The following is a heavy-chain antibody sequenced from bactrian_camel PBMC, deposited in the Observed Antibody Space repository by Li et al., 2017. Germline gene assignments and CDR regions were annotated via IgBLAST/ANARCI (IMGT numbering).Heavy chain of an antibody. CDR2: INRAGTTT. D-gene: IGHD3*01. CDR1: GFGFSRYT. CDR3: TARSWSYDCYSGAGCSPFAY. J-gene: IGHJ6*01. Sequence: VQLVESGGGLVQPGGSLRLSCVYSGFGFSRYTMIWVRQTPGQRLEWVSTINRAGTTTYYGDSVKGRFICSRDNAKNTVYLQMNSLKPEDTAVYYCTARSWSYDCYSGAGCSPFAYWGQGTQVTVS. V-gene: IGHV3S35*01.